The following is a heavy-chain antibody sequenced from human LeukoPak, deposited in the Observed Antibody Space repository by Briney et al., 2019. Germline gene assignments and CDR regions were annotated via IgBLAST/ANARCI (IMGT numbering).Heavy chain of an antibody. Sequence: GGSLKLSCVASGFSFSNYWMHWVRQTPGKGLLWVSRLSGDGSSSKYADSLKGRFTISRDNAKNTLYLQMNSLRVDDTAVYFCVRASTTVPNLLDNWGQGTLVTVSS. CDR3: VRASTTVPNLLDN. J-gene: IGHJ4*02. CDR1: GFSFSNYW. V-gene: IGHV3-74*03. D-gene: IGHD4-17*01. CDR2: LSGDGSSS.